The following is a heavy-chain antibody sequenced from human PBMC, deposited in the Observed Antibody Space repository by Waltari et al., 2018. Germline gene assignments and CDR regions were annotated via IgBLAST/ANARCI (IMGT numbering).Heavy chain of an antibody. CDR2: IFPTGSA. CDR3: ARGGHRTFDY. J-gene: IGHJ4*02. Sequence: QVQLQESGPRLVNPSETLSLTSTLSDGSLSHYYWSWIRQPAGEGWEWMGRIFPTGSANYNPSLKSRATMSIDSSKNQFSLKINSVTAADTAVYYCARGGHRTFDYWGQGTLITVSS. CDR1: DGSLSHYY. V-gene: IGHV4-4*07.